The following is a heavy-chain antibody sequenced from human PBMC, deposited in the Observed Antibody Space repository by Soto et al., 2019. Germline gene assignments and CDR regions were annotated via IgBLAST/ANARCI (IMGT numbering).Heavy chain of an antibody. V-gene: IGHV1-24*01. Sequence: QVQLVQSGAEVKKPGASVKVSCKVSGYTLNEVAMHWVRQAPGKGLEWLGGFDPDEAETIYAQHFQGRVTMTEDPSTETVYLELSSLRSEDTALYFCTTYHGDYNFDHWGQGTLVTVSS. D-gene: IGHD4-17*01. CDR3: TTYHGDYNFDH. CDR1: GYTLNEVA. CDR2: FDPDEAET. J-gene: IGHJ5*02.